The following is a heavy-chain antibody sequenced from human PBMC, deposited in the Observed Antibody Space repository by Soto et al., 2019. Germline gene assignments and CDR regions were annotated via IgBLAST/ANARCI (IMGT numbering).Heavy chain of an antibody. CDR1: GFTFSSYG. V-gene: IGHV3-33*01. Sequence: GGSLRLSCAASGFTFSSYGMHWVRQAPGKGLEWVAVIWYDGTNKYYADSVKGRFTISRDNSKNTLYLQMNSLRAEDTAVYYCSRVLSGGLPGYHFDYWGQGTPVTVSS. D-gene: IGHD6-25*01. CDR2: IWYDGTNK. J-gene: IGHJ4*02. CDR3: SRVLSGGLPGYHFDY.